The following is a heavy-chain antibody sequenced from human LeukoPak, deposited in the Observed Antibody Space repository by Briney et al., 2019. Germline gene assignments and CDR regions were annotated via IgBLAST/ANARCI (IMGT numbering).Heavy chain of an antibody. CDR3: ARDFQGGWYTDY. CDR1: GVAIRNSW. Sequence: GGSLRLSCVASGVAIRNSWMSWVRQAPGKGLEWVAVIWYDGSNKFYADSVKGRFTISRDNSKNTLYLQMNSLRAEDTAVYYCARDFQGGWYTDYWGQGTLVTVSS. J-gene: IGHJ4*02. CDR2: IWYDGSNK. V-gene: IGHV3-33*08. D-gene: IGHD6-19*01.